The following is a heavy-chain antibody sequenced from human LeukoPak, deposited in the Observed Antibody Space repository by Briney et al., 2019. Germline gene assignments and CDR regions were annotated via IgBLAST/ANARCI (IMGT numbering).Heavy chain of an antibody. Sequence: ASVKVSCKASGGTFSSYTIIWVRQAPGQGLEWMGRIIPILGIANYAQKFQGRVTITADKSTGTAYMELSSLRSEDTAVCYCARLPAGDTAMVPYYYYGTDVWGQGTTVTVSS. CDR3: ARLPAGDTAMVPYYYYGTDV. CDR1: GGTFSSYT. J-gene: IGHJ6*02. CDR2: IIPILGIA. D-gene: IGHD5-18*01. V-gene: IGHV1-69*02.